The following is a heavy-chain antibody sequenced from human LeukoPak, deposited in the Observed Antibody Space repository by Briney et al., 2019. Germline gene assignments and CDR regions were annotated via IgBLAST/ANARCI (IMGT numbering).Heavy chain of an antibody. D-gene: IGHD6-13*01. Sequence: SETLSLTCTVSGGSISSGSYYWSWIRQPAGKGLEWIGRIYTSGSTNYNPSLKSRVTISVDTSKNQFSLKLSSVTAADTAVYYCARSAAGYDLWGQGTLVTVSS. V-gene: IGHV4-61*02. J-gene: IGHJ4*02. CDR1: GGSISSGSYY. CDR3: ARSAAGYDL. CDR2: IYTSGST.